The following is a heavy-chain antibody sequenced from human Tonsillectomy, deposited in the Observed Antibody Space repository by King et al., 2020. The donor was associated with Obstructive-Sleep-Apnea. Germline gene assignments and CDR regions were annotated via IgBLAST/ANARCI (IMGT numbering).Heavy chain of an antibody. CDR3: ARYHYYYGVDV. CDR2: VRAAGYT. J-gene: IGHJ6*02. CDR1: GFTFSSYD. Sequence: DVQLVESGGGLVQPGGSLRLSCAASGFTFSSYDMHWVRQLPGKGLEWVSEVRAAGYTSYAGSVKGRFTISRENAKNSLYLQMNSLRAGDTAVYYCARYHYYYGVDVWGQGTTVTVSS. V-gene: IGHV3-13*01.